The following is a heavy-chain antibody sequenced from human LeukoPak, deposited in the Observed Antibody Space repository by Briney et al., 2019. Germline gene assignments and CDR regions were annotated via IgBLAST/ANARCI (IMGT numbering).Heavy chain of an antibody. J-gene: IGHJ3*02. CDR2: IKQDGSEK. CDR3: ARHGGAFDI. D-gene: IGHD3-10*01. V-gene: IGHV3-7*01. CDR1: GFTFSTYW. Sequence: GGSLRLSCAASGFTFSTYWMSWARQAPGKGPEWVAYIKQDGSEKDYVDSVKGRFTISRDNTKNSLYLQMNSLRGEDTAVYYCARHGGAFDIWGQGTLVTASS.